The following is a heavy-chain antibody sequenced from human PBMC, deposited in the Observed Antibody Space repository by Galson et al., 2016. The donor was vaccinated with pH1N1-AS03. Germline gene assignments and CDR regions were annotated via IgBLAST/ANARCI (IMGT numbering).Heavy chain of an antibody. CDR1: GGSISSYS. V-gene: IGHV4-59*08. D-gene: IGHD4-17*01. Sequence: SETLSLTCTVSGGSISSYSWSWIRQPPGKRLEWIGYIFYNGTTNYNPSLKSRVTISVDTSKNQFSLKLTSVTAADMAVYYCARFPDYGDDVGYWGQGTLVTVSS. CDR3: ARFPDYGDDVGY. CDR2: IFYNGTT. J-gene: IGHJ4*02.